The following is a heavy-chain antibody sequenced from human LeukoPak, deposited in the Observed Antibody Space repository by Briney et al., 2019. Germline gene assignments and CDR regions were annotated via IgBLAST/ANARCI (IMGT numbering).Heavy chain of an antibody. Sequence: ASETLSLTCAVYGGSFSGYYWSWIRQPPGKGLEWIGEINHSGSTNYNPSLKSRVTISVDTSKNQFSLKLSSVTAADTAVYYCARGLVPAAYAGDAFDIWGQGTMVTVSS. V-gene: IGHV4-34*01. CDR2: INHSGST. CDR1: GGSFSGYY. D-gene: IGHD2-2*01. J-gene: IGHJ3*02. CDR3: ARGLVPAAYAGDAFDI.